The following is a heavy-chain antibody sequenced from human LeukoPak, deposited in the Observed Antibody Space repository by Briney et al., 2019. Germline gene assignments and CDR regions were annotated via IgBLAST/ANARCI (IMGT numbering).Heavy chain of an antibody. CDR2: ISAYNGNT. V-gene: IGHV1-18*01. Sequence: ASVKVSCKASGYTFTNYAIGWVGQAPGKGGEGMGWISAYNGNTNYAQKLQGRVTLATDASSSTAYMELRSLRSDDTAVYYCARGGSGWSRDYWGQGTLVTVSS. J-gene: IGHJ4*02. D-gene: IGHD6-19*01. CDR1: GYTFTNYA. CDR3: ARGGSGWSRDY.